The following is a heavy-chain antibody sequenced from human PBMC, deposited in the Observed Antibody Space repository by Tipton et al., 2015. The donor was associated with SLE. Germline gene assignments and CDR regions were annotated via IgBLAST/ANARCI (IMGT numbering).Heavy chain of an antibody. Sequence: TLSLTCTVSGGSINSYYWSWVRQPPGKGLEWIGYIYYSGSTNYNPSFKSRVTISVDTSRNQFSLKLTSVTAADTAVYHCARLSLDSWDLPQCFDSWGQGTLVTVSS. V-gene: IGHV4-59*12. CDR3: ARLSLDSWDLPQCFDS. J-gene: IGHJ4*02. D-gene: IGHD1-26*01. CDR1: GGSINSYY. CDR2: IYYSGST.